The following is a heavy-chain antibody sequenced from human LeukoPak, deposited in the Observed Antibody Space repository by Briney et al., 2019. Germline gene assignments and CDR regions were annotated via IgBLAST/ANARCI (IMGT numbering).Heavy chain of an antibody. CDR2: IYYSGST. D-gene: IGHD5-18*01. CDR1: GGSISSYY. CDR3: ARGPGHTAMVTRYYYMDV. V-gene: IGHV4-59*12. Sequence: SETLSLTCTVSGGSISSYYWSWIRQPPGKGLEWIGYIYYSGSTNYNPSLKSRVTMSVDTSKNQFSLKLSSVTAADTAVYYCARGPGHTAMVTRYYYMDVWGKGTTVTVSS. J-gene: IGHJ6*03.